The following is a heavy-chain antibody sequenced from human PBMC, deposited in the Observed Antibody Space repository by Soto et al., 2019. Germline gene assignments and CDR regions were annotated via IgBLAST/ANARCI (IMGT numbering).Heavy chain of an antibody. J-gene: IGHJ6*02. CDR3: ARLAGSGSWYYDYYGMDV. CDR2: IYPGDSDT. V-gene: IGHV5-51*01. Sequence: GESLKISCKGSGYSFTSYWIGWVRQMPVKGLEWMGIIYPGDSDTRYSPSFQGQVTISADKSISTAYLQWSSLKASDTAMYYCARLAGSGSWYYDYYGMDVWGQGTTVTVSS. CDR1: GYSFTSYW. D-gene: IGHD3-10*01.